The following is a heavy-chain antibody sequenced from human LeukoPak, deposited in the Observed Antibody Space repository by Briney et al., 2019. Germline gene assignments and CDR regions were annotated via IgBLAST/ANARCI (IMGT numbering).Heavy chain of an antibody. V-gene: IGHV3-73*01. D-gene: IGHD2-21*01. J-gene: IGHJ6*03. CDR1: GFTFRGSA. Sequence: GGSLRLSCAASGFTFRGSAMHWVRQASGKGLEWVGRIRSKANSYATAYAASVKGRFTISRDDSKNTAYLQMNSLKTEDTAVYYCTSQAYCGGDCYPGSYYYMDVWGKGTTVTVSS. CDR3: TSQAYCGGDCYPGSYYYMDV. CDR2: IRSKANSYAT.